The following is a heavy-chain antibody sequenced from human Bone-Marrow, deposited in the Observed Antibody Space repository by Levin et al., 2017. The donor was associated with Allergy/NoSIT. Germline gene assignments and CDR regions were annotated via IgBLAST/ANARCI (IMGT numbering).Heavy chain of an antibody. V-gene: IGHV4-59*01. Sequence: SETLSLTCTVSGGSISSYYWSWIRQPPGKGLEWIGYIYYSGSTNYNPSLKSRVTISVDTSKNQFSLKLSSVTAADTAVYYCARARYCSSTSCIAYYYYYMDVWGKGTTVTVSS. CDR1: GGSISSYY. CDR3: ARARYCSSTSCIAYYYYYMDV. CDR2: IYYSGST. J-gene: IGHJ6*03. D-gene: IGHD2-2*01.